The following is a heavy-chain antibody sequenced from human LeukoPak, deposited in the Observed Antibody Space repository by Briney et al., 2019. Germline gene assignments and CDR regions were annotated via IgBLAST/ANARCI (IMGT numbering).Heavy chain of an antibody. J-gene: IGHJ6*03. CDR3: ARGRQDVTMIVVVMTAVSYYLDV. CDR1: GGSFSGYY. CDR2: MNPSGST. Sequence: SETLSLTCAVYGGSFSGYYWTWIRQTPDKGLEWIGEMNPSGSTNYNGSLKSRVAISVDTSKNQFSLELSSVTAADTAVYYCARGRQDVTMIVVVMTAVSYYLDVWGKGTTVTVS. D-gene: IGHD3-22*01. V-gene: IGHV4-34*01.